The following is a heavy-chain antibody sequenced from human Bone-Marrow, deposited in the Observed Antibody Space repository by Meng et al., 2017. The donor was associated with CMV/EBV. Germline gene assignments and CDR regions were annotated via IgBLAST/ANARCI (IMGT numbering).Heavy chain of an antibody. CDR2: IYYSGST. CDR3: ARGHPAFSGVDV. CDR1: GGSISSYY. J-gene: IGHJ6*02. Sequence: GSLRLSCTVSGGSISSYYWSWIRQPPGKGLEWIGYIYYSGSTNYNPSLKSRVTISVDTSKNQFSLKLSSVTAADTAVYYCARGHPAFSGVDVWGQGTTVTVSS. D-gene: IGHD2/OR15-2a*01. V-gene: IGHV4-59*01.